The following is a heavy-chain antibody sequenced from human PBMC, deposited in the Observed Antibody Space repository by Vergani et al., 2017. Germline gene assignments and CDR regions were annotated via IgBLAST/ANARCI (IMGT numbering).Heavy chain of an antibody. V-gene: IGHV4-39*01. J-gene: IGHJ5*02. CDR3: ARHSTVEWLVKLGWIDP. D-gene: IGHD6-19*01. CDR2: IYYSGST. Sequence: QLQLQESGPGLVKPSATLSLTCSVSGASIRSSNYYWGWIRQPPGKGLEWIASIYYSGSTYYNPSLKRRVTISVDPSKNQFSLKLSSLTAADTAVYFCARHSTVEWLVKLGWIDPWGQGILVTVSS. CDR1: GASIRSSNYY.